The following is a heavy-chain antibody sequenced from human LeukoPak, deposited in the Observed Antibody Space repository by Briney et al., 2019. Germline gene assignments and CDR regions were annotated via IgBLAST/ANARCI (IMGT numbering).Heavy chain of an antibody. CDR3: ARDTGEYGDSSDY. CDR1: GGTFSSYA. Sequence: ASVKVSCKASGGTFSSYAITWVRQAPGQGLEWMGGIIPIFGTANYAQKFQGRVTITADESTSTAYMELSSLRSEDTAVYYCARDTGEYGDSSDYWGQGTLVTVSS. D-gene: IGHD4-17*01. V-gene: IGHV1-69*13. J-gene: IGHJ4*02. CDR2: IIPIFGTA.